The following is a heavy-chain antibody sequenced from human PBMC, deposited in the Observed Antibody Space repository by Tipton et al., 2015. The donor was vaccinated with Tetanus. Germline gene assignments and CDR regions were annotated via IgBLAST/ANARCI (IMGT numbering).Heavy chain of an antibody. CDR2: INSDGSST. V-gene: IGHV3-74*01. Sequence: GSLRLSCAASGLAFNSYWMHWVRQAPGKGLVWVSHINSDGSSTNYADSVKGRFTISRDNAKNTLYLQMNSLRAEDTAVYYCARDSSMAVADPILWYWGQGTLVTVSS. D-gene: IGHD6-19*01. CDR3: ARDSSMAVADPILWY. J-gene: IGHJ4*02. CDR1: GLAFNSYW.